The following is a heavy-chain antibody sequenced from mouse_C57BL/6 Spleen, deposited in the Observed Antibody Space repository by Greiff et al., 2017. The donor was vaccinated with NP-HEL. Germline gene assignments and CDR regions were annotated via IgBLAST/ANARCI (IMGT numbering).Heavy chain of an antibody. D-gene: IGHD1-1*01. Sequence: QVQLQQSGAELARPGASVKLSCKASGYTFTSYGISWVKQRTGQGLEWIGEIYPRSGNTYYNEKFKGKATLTADKSSSTAYMELRSLTSEDSAVYFCARTITTVVATWEPFAYWGQGTLVTVSA. CDR1: GYTFTSYG. CDR3: ARTITTVVATWEPFAY. J-gene: IGHJ3*01. CDR2: IYPRSGNT. V-gene: IGHV1-81*01.